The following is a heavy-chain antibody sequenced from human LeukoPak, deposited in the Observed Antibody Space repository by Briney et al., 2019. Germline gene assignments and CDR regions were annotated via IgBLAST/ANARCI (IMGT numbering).Heavy chain of an antibody. CDR2: ISSSSRYI. V-gene: IGHV3-21*01. Sequence: GGSLRLSCAVSGFTFSSYGMHWVRQAPGMGLEWVSSISSSSRYIYYADSVKGRFTISRDNDKNSLYLQMNSLRAGDTAVYYCARAPGDGTVVFNYWGQGTLVTVSS. D-gene: IGHD2-21*01. J-gene: IGHJ4*02. CDR1: GFTFSSYG. CDR3: ARAPGDGTVVFNY.